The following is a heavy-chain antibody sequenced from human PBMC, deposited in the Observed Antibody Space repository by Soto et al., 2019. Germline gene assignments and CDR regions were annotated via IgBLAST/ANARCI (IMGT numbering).Heavy chain of an antibody. V-gene: IGHV4-4*02. Sequence: QVQLQESGPGLVKPSGTLSLTCAVSSGSISSSNWWSWVRQPPGKGLEWIGEIYHSGSTNYNPSRPSRVTFSVDKSKNQLCLKLSSVTAADTAVYYCARGETIPGAFDIWGQGTMVTVSS. CDR1: SGSISSSNW. J-gene: IGHJ3*02. CDR2: IYHSGST. D-gene: IGHD2-21*01. CDR3: ARGETIPGAFDI.